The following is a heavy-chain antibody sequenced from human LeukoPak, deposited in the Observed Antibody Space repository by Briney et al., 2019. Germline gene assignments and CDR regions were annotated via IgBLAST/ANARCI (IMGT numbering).Heavy chain of an antibody. CDR1: GGSISRGGYY. CDR2: IYYSGRT. Sequence: TLSLTCTVSGGSISRGGYYWSWIRQHPGKGLEWIGYIYYSGRTYYNPSLKSRVTISVDTFKNQFSLKLSSVTAAGPVVYYCARELGAFQPTKGGLGILGYWGQGTLVTVSS. V-gene: IGHV4-31*03. J-gene: IGHJ4*02. D-gene: IGHD3-3*02. CDR3: ARELGAFQPTKGGLGILGY.